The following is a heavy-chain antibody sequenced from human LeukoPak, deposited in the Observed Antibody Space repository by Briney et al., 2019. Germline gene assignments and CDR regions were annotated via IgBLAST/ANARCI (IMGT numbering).Heavy chain of an antibody. V-gene: IGHV3-23*01. CDR1: GFTFSSYA. Sequence: GGSLRLSCAASGFTFSSYAMSWVRQAPGKGLEWVSAISGSGGSTYYADSAKGRFTISRDNSKNTLYLQMNSLRAEDTAVYYCTYYYDSSGYRIDAFDIWGQGTMVTVSS. CDR2: ISGSGGST. CDR3: TYYYDSSGYRIDAFDI. J-gene: IGHJ3*02. D-gene: IGHD3-22*01.